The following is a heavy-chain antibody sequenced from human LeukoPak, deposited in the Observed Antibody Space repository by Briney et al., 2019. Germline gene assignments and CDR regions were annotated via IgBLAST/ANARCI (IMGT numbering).Heavy chain of an antibody. Sequence: GRSVRLSCAASGFSFSSYAMHWVRQAPGKGLEWVAVISYDGSNKYYADSVKGRFTISRDNSKNTLYLQMNSLRAEDTAVYYCARDHGHSSGYYSSSPQYFQHWGQGTLVTVSS. J-gene: IGHJ1*01. CDR1: GFSFSSYA. V-gene: IGHV3-30-3*01. D-gene: IGHD3-22*01. CDR2: ISYDGSNK. CDR3: ARDHGHSSGYYSSSPQYFQH.